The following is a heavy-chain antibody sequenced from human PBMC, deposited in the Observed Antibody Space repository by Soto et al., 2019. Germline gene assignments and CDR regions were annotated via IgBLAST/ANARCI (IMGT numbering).Heavy chain of an antibody. V-gene: IGHV4-30-4*01. CDR1: GGSISSGDYY. Sequence: SETLSLTCTVSGGSISSGDYYWSWIRQPPGKGLEWIGYIYYSGSTYYNPSLKSRVTISVDTSKNQFSLKLSSVTAADTAVYYCARGRPFDRGNWFDPWGQGTLVTSPQ. CDR3: ARGRPFDRGNWFDP. CDR2: IYYSGST. D-gene: IGHD3-22*01. J-gene: IGHJ5*02.